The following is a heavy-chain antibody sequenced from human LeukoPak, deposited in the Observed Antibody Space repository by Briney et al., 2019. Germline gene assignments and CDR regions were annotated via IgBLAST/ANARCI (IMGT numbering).Heavy chain of an antibody. CDR3: TKAKYYHFDY. Sequence: PGGSLRLSCVASGFTFSSYGMSWVRQAPGKGLEWVSAISGSDDSTYYADSVRGRFTISRDVSKNTLFLQMNSLRAEDTALYYCTKAKYYHFDYRGQGTLVTVSS. CDR1: GFTFSSYG. D-gene: IGHD3-16*01. V-gene: IGHV3-23*01. J-gene: IGHJ4*02. CDR2: ISGSDDST.